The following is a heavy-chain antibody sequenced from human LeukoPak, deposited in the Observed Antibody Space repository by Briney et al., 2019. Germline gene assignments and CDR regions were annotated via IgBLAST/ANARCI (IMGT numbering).Heavy chain of an antibody. CDR2: ISGSGGST. CDR3: AKDSRSGYYYYFDY. CDR1: GFTFSSYA. J-gene: IGHJ4*02. V-gene: IGHV3-23*01. D-gene: IGHD3-3*01. Sequence: GGSLRLSCAASGFTFSSYAMSWVRQAPGKGLEWVPAISGSGGSTYYADSVKGRFTISRDNSKNTLYLQMNSLRAEDTAVYYCAKDSRSGYYYYFDYWGQGTLVTVSS.